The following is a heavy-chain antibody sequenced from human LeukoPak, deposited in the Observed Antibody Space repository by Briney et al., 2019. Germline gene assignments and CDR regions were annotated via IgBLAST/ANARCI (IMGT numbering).Heavy chain of an antibody. Sequence: SETLSLTCTVSGDSISIGSHYWGWIRQPPGKGLEWIGSIYYSGSTYYNPSLKSRVTISVDTSKNQFSLKLSSVTAADTAVYYCARSGPRHWGWFDPWGQGTLVTVSS. CDR2: IYYSGST. D-gene: IGHD1-7*01. CDR3: ARSGPRHWGWFDP. J-gene: IGHJ5*02. V-gene: IGHV4-39*01. CDR1: GDSISIGSHY.